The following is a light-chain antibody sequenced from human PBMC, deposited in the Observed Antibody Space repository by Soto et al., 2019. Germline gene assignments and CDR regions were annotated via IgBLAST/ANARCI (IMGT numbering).Light chain of an antibody. CDR3: QSYDSSLSGWV. CDR2: GNS. CDR1: SSNIGAGYD. V-gene: IGLV1-40*01. Sequence: QSVLTQPPSVSGAPGQRVTISCTESSSNIGAGYDVHWYQQLPGTAPKLLIYGNSNRPSGVPDRLSGSKSGTSASLAITGLQAEDEADYYCQSYDSSLSGWVFGGGTKVTVL. J-gene: IGLJ3*02.